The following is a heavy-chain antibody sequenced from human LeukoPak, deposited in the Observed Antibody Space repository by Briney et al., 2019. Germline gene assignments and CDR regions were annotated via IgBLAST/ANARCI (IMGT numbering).Heavy chain of an antibody. CDR2: IYTSGST. J-gene: IGHJ4*02. CDR3: ARGGQQLVR. V-gene: IGHV4-61*02. CDR1: GGSISSGSYY. Sequence: SQTLSLTCTVSGGSISSGSYYWSWIRQPAGKGLEWIGRIYTSGSTNYNPSLKSRVTISLDTSKNQFSLKLSSVTAADTAVYYCARGGQQLVRWGQGTLVTVSS. D-gene: IGHD6-13*01.